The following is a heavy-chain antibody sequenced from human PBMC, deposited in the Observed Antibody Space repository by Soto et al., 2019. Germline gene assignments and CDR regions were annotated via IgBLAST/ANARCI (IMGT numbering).Heavy chain of an antibody. CDR1: GYTFTGYY. CDR3: ARDGSSGWYDNWFDP. CDR2: INPNSGGT. Sequence: QVQLVQSGAEVKKPGASVKVSCKASGYTFTGYYMHWVRQAPGQGLEWMGWINPNSGGTNYAQKFQGWVTMTRDTSISTAYMELSRLRSDDTAVYYWARDGSSGWYDNWFDPWGQGTLVTVSS. V-gene: IGHV1-2*04. D-gene: IGHD6-19*01. J-gene: IGHJ5*02.